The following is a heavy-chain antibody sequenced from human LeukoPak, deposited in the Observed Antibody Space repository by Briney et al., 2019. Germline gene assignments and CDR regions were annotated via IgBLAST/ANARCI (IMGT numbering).Heavy chain of an antibody. Sequence: GGSLRLSCAASGFTFSRYWVSWVRQAPGKGLEWVANIKQDGSEKDYVDSVKGRFTISRDNAKNSLYLQMNSLRAEDTAVYYCAKDGYYDSSAYYYVRYFDLWGRGTLVTVSS. CDR1: GFTFSRYW. CDR3: AKDGYYDSSAYYYVRYFDL. D-gene: IGHD3-22*01. J-gene: IGHJ2*01. CDR2: IKQDGSEK. V-gene: IGHV3-7*03.